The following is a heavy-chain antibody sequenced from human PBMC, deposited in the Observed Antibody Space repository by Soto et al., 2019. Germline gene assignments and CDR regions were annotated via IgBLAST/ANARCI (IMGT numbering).Heavy chain of an antibody. D-gene: IGHD6-25*01. CDR1: GFTFSIYN. CDR2: IRSSGGNL. J-gene: IGHJ3*02. V-gene: IGHV3-21*01. Sequence: PGGSLRLACAVSGFTFSIYNMNWVRQAPGNGLEWISSIRSSGGNLYYADSVKGRLTISIDNAKNTLYLQVNSLRTEDTPVYFCARAPHRTATISYAFDIWRQGTMVTVSS. CDR3: ARAPHRTATISYAFDI.